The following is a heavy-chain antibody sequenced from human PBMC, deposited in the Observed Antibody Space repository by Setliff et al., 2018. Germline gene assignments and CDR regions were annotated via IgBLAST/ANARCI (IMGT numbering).Heavy chain of an antibody. CDR1: GDSISSSCYY. Sequence: SSETLSLTCTVSGDSISSSCYYWAWIRQPPGKGLEWIGNIYYSGTTYSNPSLKSRVTMSVDTSKNQFSLRLNSVTASDTAVYYCATTGTYRYFDYWGQGTLVTVS. D-gene: IGHD1-1*01. J-gene: IGHJ4*02. V-gene: IGHV4-39*01. CDR2: IYYSGTT. CDR3: ATTGTYRYFDY.